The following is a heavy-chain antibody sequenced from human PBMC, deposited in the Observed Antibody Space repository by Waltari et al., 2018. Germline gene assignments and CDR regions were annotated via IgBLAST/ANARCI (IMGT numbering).Heavy chain of an antibody. V-gene: IGHV3-7*03. CDR1: GFTFSSYW. D-gene: IGHD2-8*01. CDR2: IKQDGREK. Sequence: EVQLVESGGGLVQPGGSLRLSCAASGFTFSSYWISLVRQAPGKGLEWVANIKQDGREKYYVDSVKGRFTISRDNAKNSLYLQMNSLRAEDTAVYYCARTKWQVSDYWGQGTLVTVSS. J-gene: IGHJ4*02. CDR3: ARTKWQVSDY.